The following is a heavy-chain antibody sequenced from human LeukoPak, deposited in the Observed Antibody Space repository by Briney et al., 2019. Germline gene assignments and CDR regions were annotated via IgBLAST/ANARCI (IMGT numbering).Heavy chain of an antibody. Sequence: GGSLRLSCAASGFTFSNAWMSWVRQAPGKGLEWVGRIKSKTDGGTTDYAAPVKGRFTISRDDSKNTLYLQINSLKTEDTAVYYCTTEICSSTSCYGWFDPWGQGTLVTVSS. D-gene: IGHD2-2*01. CDR3: TTEICSSTSCYGWFDP. CDR2: IKSKTDGGTT. V-gene: IGHV3-15*01. J-gene: IGHJ5*02. CDR1: GFTFSNAW.